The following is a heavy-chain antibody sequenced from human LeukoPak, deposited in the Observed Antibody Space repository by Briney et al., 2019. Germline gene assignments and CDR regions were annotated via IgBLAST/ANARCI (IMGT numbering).Heavy chain of an antibody. D-gene: IGHD3-3*01. CDR1: GGSISSSSYY. Sequence: SETLSLTCTVSGGSISSSSYYWGWIRQPPGKGLEWIGSIYYSGSTYYNPSLKSRVTISVDTSKNQFSLKLSSVTAADTAVYYCARGRYAAPYDFWSGYYSNYYYYMDVWGKGTTVTVSS. J-gene: IGHJ6*03. CDR2: IYYSGST. V-gene: IGHV4-39*07. CDR3: ARGRYAAPYDFWSGYYSNYYYYMDV.